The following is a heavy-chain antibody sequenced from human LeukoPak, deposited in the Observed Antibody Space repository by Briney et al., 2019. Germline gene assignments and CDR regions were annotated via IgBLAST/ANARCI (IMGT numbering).Heavy chain of an antibody. CDR3: ARVSPYYDFWSGYFGWFDP. CDR1: GGSISSYY. CDR2: IYYSGST. D-gene: IGHD3-3*01. J-gene: IGHJ5*02. Sequence: SETLSLTYTVSGGSISSYYWSWIRQPPGKGLEWIGYIYYSGSTNYNPSLKSRVTISVDTSKNQFSLKLSSVTAADTAVYYCARVSPYYDFWSGYFGWFDPWGQGTLVTVSS. V-gene: IGHV4-59*01.